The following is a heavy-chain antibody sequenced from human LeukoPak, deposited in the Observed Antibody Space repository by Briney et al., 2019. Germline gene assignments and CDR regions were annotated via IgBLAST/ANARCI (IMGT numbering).Heavy chain of an antibody. D-gene: IGHD6-19*01. CDR3: ARGGQWLASSYLFDY. V-gene: IGHV3-7*01. J-gene: IGHJ4*02. CDR1: GFTFSTYW. Sequence: GGSLRLSCAASGFTFSTYWMSWVRQAPGKGLERVANIKQDGSEKYYVDSVKGRFTISRDNTKNSLFLQMSSLRAEDTAIYYCARGGQWLASSYLFDYWGQGTLVTVSS. CDR2: IKQDGSEK.